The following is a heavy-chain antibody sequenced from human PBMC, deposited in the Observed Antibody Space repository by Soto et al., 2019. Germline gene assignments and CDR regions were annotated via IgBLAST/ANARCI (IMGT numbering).Heavy chain of an antibody. Sequence: PSETLSLTCAVYGGSFSGYYWSWIRQPPGKGLEWIGEINHSGSTNYNPSLKSRVTISVDTSKNQFSLKLSSVTAADTAVYYCARNSLNSSGYYYAYWGQGTLVTVSS. CDR1: GGSFSGYY. D-gene: IGHD3-22*01. V-gene: IGHV4-34*01. J-gene: IGHJ4*02. CDR3: ARNSLNSSGYYYAY. CDR2: INHSGST.